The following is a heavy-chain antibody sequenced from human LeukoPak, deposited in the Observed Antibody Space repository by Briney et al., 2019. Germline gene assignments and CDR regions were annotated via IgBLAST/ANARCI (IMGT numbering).Heavy chain of an antibody. Sequence: GGSLRLSCAASGFTVSSNHMNWVCQAPGKGLEWVSLFYSSGTTYYADSVKGRFTISRDNSKNTLYLQMNSLRVEDTAVYYCAKDNRDYYIDYWGQGTLVTVSS. J-gene: IGHJ4*02. D-gene: IGHD3-10*01. CDR1: GFTVSSNH. CDR3: AKDNRDYYIDY. CDR2: FYSSGTT. V-gene: IGHV3-66*03.